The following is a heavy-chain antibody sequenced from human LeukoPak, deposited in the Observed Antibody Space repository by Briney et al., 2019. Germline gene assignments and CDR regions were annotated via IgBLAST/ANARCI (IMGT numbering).Heavy chain of an antibody. V-gene: IGHV3-30*02. CDR2: LWYDGTNK. CDR3: AWLGGDSSGYYPIWYFDL. J-gene: IGHJ2*01. CDR1: GFTLSSLG. D-gene: IGHD3-22*01. Sequence: PGGSLRHSRAASGFTLSSLGMHWVRQAPGKGLEWVAVLWYDGTNKYYADSVKGRFTISRDNSKNTLYLQMNSLRAEDTAVYYCAWLGGDSSGYYPIWYFDLWGRGTLVTVSS.